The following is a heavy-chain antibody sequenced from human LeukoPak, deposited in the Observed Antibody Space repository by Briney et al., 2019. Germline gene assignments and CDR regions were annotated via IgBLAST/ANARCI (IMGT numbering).Heavy chain of an antibody. J-gene: IGHJ3*02. Sequence: KPSETLSLTCTVSGGSISSSSYYWGWIRQPPGKGLEWIGSIYYSGSTYYNPSLKSRVTISVDTSKNQFSLKLSSVTAADTAVYYCARDPRSILTGYYMGAFDIWGQGTMVTVSS. V-gene: IGHV4-39*07. CDR1: GGSISSSSYY. D-gene: IGHD3-9*01. CDR2: IYYSGST. CDR3: ARDPRSILTGYYMGAFDI.